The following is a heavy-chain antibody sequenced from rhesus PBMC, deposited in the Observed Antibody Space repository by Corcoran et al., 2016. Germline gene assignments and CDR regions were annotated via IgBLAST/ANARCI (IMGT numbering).Heavy chain of an antibody. CDR1: GFTFSSYA. D-gene: IGHD4-23*01. Sequence: EVQLVETGGGLVQPGGSLKLSCAASGFTFSSYALTWVRRAPGTGLEWVSVIDGGRSSTSYTDSVKGRFTISRDNSKNTLSLQMNSLRAEDTAVYYCAKGQYNNFESYFDYWGQGVLVTVSS. V-gene: IGHV3S5*01. CDR3: AKGQYNNFESYFDY. CDR2: IDGGRSST. J-gene: IGHJ4*01.